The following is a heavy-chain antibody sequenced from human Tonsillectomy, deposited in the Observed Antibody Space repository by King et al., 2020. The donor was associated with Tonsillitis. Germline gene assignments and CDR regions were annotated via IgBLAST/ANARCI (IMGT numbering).Heavy chain of an antibody. CDR2: ISYDGNDK. CDR3: AKGKSSTWLFDAFDI. CDR1: GFTFNKYG. V-gene: IGHV3-30*18. D-gene: IGHD6-13*01. J-gene: IGHJ3*02. Sequence: VQLVESGGGVVQPGRSLRLSCAASGFTFNKYGMHWVRQAPGKGLEWVAVISYDGNDKDYGDSVKGRFTISRDNSKNTLYLQMNSLRVEVTAVYFCAKGKSSTWLFDAFDIWGQGTRVTVSS.